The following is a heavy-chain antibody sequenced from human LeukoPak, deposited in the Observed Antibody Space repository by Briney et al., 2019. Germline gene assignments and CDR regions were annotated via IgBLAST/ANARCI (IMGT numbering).Heavy chain of an antibody. J-gene: IGHJ4*02. CDR2: IKRSGGST. Sequence: ASVKVSCKASGYTFTSYYMHWVRQAPGQGLEWMGIIKRSGGSTSYAQKFQGRVTMTRDTSTNTVYMELSSLRSEDTAVYYCARPQNSGWHYFDYWGQGTLVTVSS. D-gene: IGHD5-12*01. CDR3: ARPQNSGWHYFDY. V-gene: IGHV1-46*01. CDR1: GYTFTSYY.